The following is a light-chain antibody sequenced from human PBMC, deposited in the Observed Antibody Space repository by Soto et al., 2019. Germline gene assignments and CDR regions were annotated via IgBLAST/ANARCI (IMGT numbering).Light chain of an antibody. CDR3: QHSFGTPPYT. J-gene: IGKJ2*01. V-gene: IGKV1-39*01. CDR2: DAT. CDR1: RSVGSR. Sequence: DIQVTQSPSSLTASIGERVTITCRASRSVGSRLNWYQQKPGKAPALLIYDATDLQTGVPSRFRGRGSGTDFTLTITSLQPEDVATYYCQHSFGTPPYTFGSGTRL.